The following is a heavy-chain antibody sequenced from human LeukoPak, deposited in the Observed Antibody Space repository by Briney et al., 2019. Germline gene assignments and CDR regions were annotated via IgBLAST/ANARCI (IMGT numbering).Heavy chain of an antibody. V-gene: IGHV4-34*01. CDR2: INHSGST. Sequence: SETLSLTCAVYGGSFSGYYWSWIRQPPGKGLEWIGEINHSGSTNYNPSLKSRVTISVDTSKNQFSLKLSSVTAADTAVYYCARGREQWLAYYFDYWGQGTLVTVSS. J-gene: IGHJ4*02. CDR3: ARGREQWLAYYFDY. CDR1: GGSFSGYY. D-gene: IGHD6-19*01.